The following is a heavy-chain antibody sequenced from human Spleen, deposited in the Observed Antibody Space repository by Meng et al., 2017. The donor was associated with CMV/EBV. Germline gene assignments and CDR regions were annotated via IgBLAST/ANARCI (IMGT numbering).Heavy chain of an antibody. J-gene: IGHJ6*02. V-gene: IGHV3-30*03. Sequence: GGSLRLSCAASGFTFSSYVMGWVRQAPGKGLEWVAVISYDGSNKYTADSVQGRLTTSRDNSKNNLYLQMNSLTVEDTAVYYCVRDQGGESMIAVLIERFGMDVWGQGTTVTVSS. CDR2: ISYDGSNK. CDR1: GFTFSSYV. CDR3: VRDQGGESMIAVLIERFGMDV. D-gene: IGHD3-22*01.